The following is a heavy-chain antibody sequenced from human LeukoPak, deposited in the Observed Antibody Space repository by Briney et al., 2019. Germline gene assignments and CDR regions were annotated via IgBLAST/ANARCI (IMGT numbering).Heavy chain of an antibody. J-gene: IGHJ4*02. CDR1: GFTFSSYE. V-gene: IGHV3-48*03. Sequence: GGSLRLSCAASGFTFSSYEMNWVRQAPGKGLEWVSFISTSGPIIYYADSVRGRFTISRDNAKNSLYLQMNSLRAEDTAVYYCARGITATTGDYWGQGALVTVSS. D-gene: IGHD1-20*01. CDR2: ISTSGPII. CDR3: ARGITATTGDY.